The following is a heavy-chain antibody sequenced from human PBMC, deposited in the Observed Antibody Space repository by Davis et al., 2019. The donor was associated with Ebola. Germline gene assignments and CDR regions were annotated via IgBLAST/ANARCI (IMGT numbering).Heavy chain of an antibody. CDR1: GFTFSSYW. Sequence: GESLKISCAASGFTFSSYWMNWVRQAPGKGLEWVSYISSSSNTIYYADSVKGRFTISRDNAKNSLYLQMNSLRDEDTAVYYCARDMGNLNSNWFDPWGQGTLVTVSS. CDR2: ISSSSNTI. CDR3: ARDMGNLNSNWFDP. V-gene: IGHV3-48*02. D-gene: IGHD1-1*01. J-gene: IGHJ5*02.